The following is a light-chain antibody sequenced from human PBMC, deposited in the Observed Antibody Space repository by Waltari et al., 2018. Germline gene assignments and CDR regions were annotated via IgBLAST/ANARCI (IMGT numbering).Light chain of an antibody. CDR3: QQYYSTPWT. J-gene: IGKJ1*01. CDR2: WAS. V-gene: IGKV4-1*01. CDR1: QSVLYSSNNKNY. Sequence: DILMTQSSDSLAVSLGERATINCKSNQSVLYSSNNKNYLAWYQQKSGQPPKLLIYWASTRESGVPDRFSGSGSATHFTLTISSLQAADVAVYYCQQYYSTPWTFGPGTKVEIK.